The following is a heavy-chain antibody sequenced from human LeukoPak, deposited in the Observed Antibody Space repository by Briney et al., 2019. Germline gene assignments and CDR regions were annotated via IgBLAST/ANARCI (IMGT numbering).Heavy chain of an antibody. Sequence: PSETLSLTCTVSGGSISSYYWSWLRQPPGKGLDWMGYIYYTGSTNYNPSLKSRVTISVDTSKNQFSLNLNSVTAADTAVYYCARASGGYYNNWFDPWGQGTLVTVSS. CDR3: ARASGGYYNNWFDP. CDR1: GGSISSYY. CDR2: IYYTGST. V-gene: IGHV4-59*01. D-gene: IGHD3-22*01. J-gene: IGHJ5*02.